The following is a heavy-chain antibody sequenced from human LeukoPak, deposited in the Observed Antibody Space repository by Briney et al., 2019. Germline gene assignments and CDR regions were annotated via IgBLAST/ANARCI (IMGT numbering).Heavy chain of an antibody. J-gene: IGHJ4*02. D-gene: IGHD3-10*01. Sequence: PGGSLRLSCAASGFTFSGYGMHWVRQAPDKGLEWVALISSDGSNRIYADSVKGRFSISRDNSKNTLYLQVNSLRIEDTAVYYCAKEGYYGSGSHSDYWGQGTLVTVSS. V-gene: IGHV3-30*18. CDR1: GFTFSGYG. CDR3: AKEGYYGSGSHSDY. CDR2: ISSDGSNR.